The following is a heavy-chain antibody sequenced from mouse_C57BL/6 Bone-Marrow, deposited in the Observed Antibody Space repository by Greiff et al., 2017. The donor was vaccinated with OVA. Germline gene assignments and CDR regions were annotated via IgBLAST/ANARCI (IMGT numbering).Heavy chain of an antibody. CDR1: GYAFTNYL. CDR2: INPGSGGT. Sequence: QVQLQQSGAELVRPGTSVKVSCKASGYAFTNYLIEWVKQRPGQGLEWIGVINPGSGGTNYNEKFKGKATLTADTSSSTAYMQLSSLTSEDSAVYFCARAEGYDGAWFAYWGKGTLVTVSA. J-gene: IGHJ3*01. CDR3: ARAEGYDGAWFAY. D-gene: IGHD2-2*01. V-gene: IGHV1-54*01.